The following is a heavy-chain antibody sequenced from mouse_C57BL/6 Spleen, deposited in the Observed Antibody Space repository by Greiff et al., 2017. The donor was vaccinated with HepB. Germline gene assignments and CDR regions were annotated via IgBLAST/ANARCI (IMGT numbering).Heavy chain of an antibody. CDR3: ARKYDGYYRWFAY. D-gene: IGHD2-3*01. J-gene: IGHJ3*01. CDR1: GYTFTDYY. V-gene: IGHV1-26*01. CDR2: INPNNGGT. Sequence: VQLQQSGPELVKPGASVKISCKASGYTFTDYYMNWVKQSHGKSLEWIGDINPNNGGTSYNQKFKGKATLTVDKSSSTAYMELRSLTSEDSAVYYCARKYDGYYRWFAYWGQGTLVTVSA.